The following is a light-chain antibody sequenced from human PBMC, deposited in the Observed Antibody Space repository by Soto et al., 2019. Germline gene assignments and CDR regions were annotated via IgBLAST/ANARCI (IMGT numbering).Light chain of an antibody. J-gene: IGLJ1*01. CDR2: DVS. V-gene: IGLV2-14*01. CDR1: SSDVGAYNY. CDR3: SSYVISSTLGV. Sequence: QSVLTQPASVSGSPGQSITISCTGTSSDVGAYNYVSWYQQHPDKAPKLMIYDVSNRPSGVSSRFSGSKSGNTASLTISGLQAEDEADYYCSSYVISSTLGVFGTGTKVTVL.